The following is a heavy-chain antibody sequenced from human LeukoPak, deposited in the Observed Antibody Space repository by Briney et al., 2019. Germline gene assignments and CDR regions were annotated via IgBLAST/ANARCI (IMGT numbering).Heavy chain of an antibody. CDR2: IYYSGST. J-gene: IGHJ3*02. D-gene: IGHD4-17*01. Sequence: SETLSLTCAVYGGSFSGYYWSWIRQHPGKGLEWIGYIYYSGSTYYNPSLKSRVTISVDTSKNQFSLKLSSVTAADTAVNYCARDAWTTLRAFDIWGQGTMVTVSS. V-gene: IGHV4-31*11. CDR3: ARDAWTTLRAFDI. CDR1: GGSFSGYY.